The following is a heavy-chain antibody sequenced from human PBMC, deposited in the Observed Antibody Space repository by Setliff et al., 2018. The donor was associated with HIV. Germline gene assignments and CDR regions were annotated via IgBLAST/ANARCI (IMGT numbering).Heavy chain of an antibody. D-gene: IGHD1-26*01. J-gene: IGHJ4*02. Sequence: GSLRLSCAASGFTFSSYSMNWVRQAPGRGLECVANIKQDGSEKYYVDSVKSRFTVSRNNAENSLYLQMNNLRAEDTAVYYCVRDYMWAFDYWGQGTLVTVSS. CDR2: IKQDGSEK. CDR3: VRDYMWAFDY. V-gene: IGHV3-7*01. CDR1: GFTFSSYS.